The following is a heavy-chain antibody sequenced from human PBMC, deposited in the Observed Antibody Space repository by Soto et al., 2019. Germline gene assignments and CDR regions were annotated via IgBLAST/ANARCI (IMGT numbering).Heavy chain of an antibody. CDR1: GFSFSTCA. CDR3: ASSSLDIVVVPAAIGYMDV. V-gene: IGHV3-23*01. CDR2: ISASGDTT. J-gene: IGHJ6*03. D-gene: IGHD2-2*01. Sequence: PGGSLRLSCAASGFSFSTCAVSWVRQAPGKGLEWVSSISASGDTTHYAESVRGRFTISRDNAKNSLYLQMNSLRAEDTAVYYCASSSLDIVVVPAAIGYMDVWGKGTTVTVSS.